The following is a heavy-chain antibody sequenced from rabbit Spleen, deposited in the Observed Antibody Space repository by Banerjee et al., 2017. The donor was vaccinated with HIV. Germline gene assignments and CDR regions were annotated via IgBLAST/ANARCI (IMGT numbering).Heavy chain of an antibody. D-gene: IGHD2-1*01. J-gene: IGHJ4*01. CDR2: IDPLFENT. CDR1: GFDFSAYG. CDR3: VRDRANIGGDYGPYYFDL. V-gene: IGHV1S47*01. Sequence: QEQLEESGGDLVKPEGSLTLSCKASGFDFSAYGVSWVRQAPGKGLEWIGYIDPLFENTYYASWVNGRFTISRHNAQNTLYLQLNSLTAADTATYFCVRDRANIGGDYGPYYFDLWGPGTLVTVS.